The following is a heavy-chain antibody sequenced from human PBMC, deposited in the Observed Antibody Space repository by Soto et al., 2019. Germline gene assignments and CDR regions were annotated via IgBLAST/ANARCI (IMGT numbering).Heavy chain of an antibody. V-gene: IGHV3-23*01. J-gene: IGHJ4*02. CDR3: FKGRGATTEATIREIV. CDR1: GFTFSSCA. Sequence: GGSLRLSCAASGFTFSSCAMNWVRLAPEKELEWVSAISGSGGSTDYADFVKGRFTISRDNSKNTLFLQMNSLRADDTAIYYCFKGRGATTEATIREIVWGQGTQVTVSS. CDR2: ISGSGGST. D-gene: IGHD2-15*01.